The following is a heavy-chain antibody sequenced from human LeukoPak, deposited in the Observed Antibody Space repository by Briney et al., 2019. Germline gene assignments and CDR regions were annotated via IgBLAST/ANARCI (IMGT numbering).Heavy chain of an antibody. J-gene: IGHJ5*02. CDR3: ARGPTTGDLLRRFDP. Sequence: SETLSLTCTVSGXSISSYYWSWIRQPAGKGLEWIGRIYSSGSTNYNPSLKSRVTMSVDTSKNQFSLKLSSVTATDTAVYYCARGPTTGDLLRRFDPWGQGTPVTVSS. V-gene: IGHV4-4*07. D-gene: IGHD1-26*01. CDR1: GXSISSYY. CDR2: IYSSGST.